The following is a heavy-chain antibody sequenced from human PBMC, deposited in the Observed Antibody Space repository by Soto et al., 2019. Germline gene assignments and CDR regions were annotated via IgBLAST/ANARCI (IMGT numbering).Heavy chain of an antibody. CDR3: ARYGSGTTRTYYCYYYMDV. CDR2: IYSGGST. D-gene: IGHD3-10*01. J-gene: IGHJ6*03. CDR1: GFTVSSNY. Sequence: EVQLVESGGGLVQPGGSLRLSCAASGFTVSSNYMSWVRQAPGKGLEWVSVIYSGGSTYYADSVKGRFTISRDNSKNTLYLQMNSLRAEDTAVYYCARYGSGTTRTYYCYYYMDVWGKGTTVTVSS. V-gene: IGHV3-66*01.